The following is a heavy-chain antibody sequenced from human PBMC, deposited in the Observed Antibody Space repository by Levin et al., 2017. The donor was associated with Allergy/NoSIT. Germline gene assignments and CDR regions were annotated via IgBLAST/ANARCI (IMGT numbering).Heavy chain of an antibody. Sequence: GGSLRLSCQGSGFNFAYYWIAWLRQTPGKGLEWMGIIYTCDSQTKYSPSFQGQVTFSADTSINTAYLQWSSLKASDTAKYYCARRISTNNRLDFWGQGTQVTVSS. J-gene: IGHJ4*02. CDR3: ARRISTNNRLDF. D-gene: IGHD1/OR15-1a*01. V-gene: IGHV5-51*01. CDR2: IYTCDSQT. CDR1: GFNFAYYW.